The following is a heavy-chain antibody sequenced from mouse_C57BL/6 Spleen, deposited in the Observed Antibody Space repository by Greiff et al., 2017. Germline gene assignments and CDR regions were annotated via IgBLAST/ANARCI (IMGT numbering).Heavy chain of an antibody. CDR2: INPNYGTT. D-gene: IGHD2-4*01. CDR1: GYSFTDYN. J-gene: IGHJ4*01. Sequence: VQLQQPGPELVKPGASVKISCKASGYSFTDYNMNWVKQSNGKSLEWIGGINPNYGTTSYNQKFKGKATLTVDQSSSTAYMQLNSLTSEDSAVYYCARGDYEGYYAMAYWGQGTSVTVSS. V-gene: IGHV1-39*01. CDR3: ARGDYEGYYAMAY.